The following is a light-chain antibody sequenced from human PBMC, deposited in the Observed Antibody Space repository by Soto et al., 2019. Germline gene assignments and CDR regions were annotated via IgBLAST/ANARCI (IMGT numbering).Light chain of an antibody. Sequence: GVTQSAGTLSLSPGERATLSCRASQSVSSYLAWYQQKPGQPPRLLIYDASKRATGIPARFSGSGSGTDFTLTISSLEAEDFAVYYCHQRSNWLDTFGQGTLPEIK. CDR2: DAS. V-gene: IGKV3-11*01. CDR3: HQRSNWLDT. CDR1: QSVSSY. J-gene: IGKJ5*01.